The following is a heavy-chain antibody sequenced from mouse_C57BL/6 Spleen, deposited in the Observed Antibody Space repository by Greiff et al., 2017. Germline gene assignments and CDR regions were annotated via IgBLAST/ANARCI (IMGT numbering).Heavy chain of an antibody. CDR3: AREGYYYGSSWFAY. V-gene: IGHV3-1*01. CDR2: ISYSGST. J-gene: IGHJ3*01. Sequence: EVQVVESGPGMVKPSQSLSLTCTVTGYSITSGYDWHWIRHFPGNKLEWMGYISYSGSTNYNPSLKSRISITHDTSKNHFFLKLNSVTTEDTATYYCAREGYYYGSSWFAYWGQGTLVTVSA. CDR1: GYSITSGYD. D-gene: IGHD1-1*01.